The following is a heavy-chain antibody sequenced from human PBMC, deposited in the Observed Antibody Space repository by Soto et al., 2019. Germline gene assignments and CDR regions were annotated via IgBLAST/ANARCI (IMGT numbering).Heavy chain of an antibody. D-gene: IGHD1-26*01. CDR1: GYTFNRHY. CDR3: AKRRGLGLTRSSSDC. J-gene: IGHJ4*02. Sequence: QVQLVQSGAEVRKPGASVKGSCKASGYTFNRHYIQWVRQAPVQGFEWMGIIDPSGGDTNYSKKFQGRVTMNSDTSTSTVYMDLSSLPSEDTAVYYCAKRRGLGLTRSSSDCWGPGTLVTVSS. V-gene: IGHV1-46*02. CDR2: IDPSGGDT.